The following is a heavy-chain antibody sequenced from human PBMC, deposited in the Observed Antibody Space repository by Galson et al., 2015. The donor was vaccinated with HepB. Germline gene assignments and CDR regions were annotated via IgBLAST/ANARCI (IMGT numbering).Heavy chain of an antibody. J-gene: IGHJ4*02. CDR2: IVPMIGRT. CDR1: GGTFTSSG. D-gene: IGHD3-16*01. CDR3: ARVAAYMGSWYIHGY. V-gene: IGHV1-69*13. Sequence: SAKASCKASGGTFTSSGINWARQAPGEGLEWVGGIVPMIGRTIYAQKLQDRVTTTADEYTTAVHMDLSSLTSEDTAIYYCARVAAYMGSWYIHGYWGQGTLVTGSS.